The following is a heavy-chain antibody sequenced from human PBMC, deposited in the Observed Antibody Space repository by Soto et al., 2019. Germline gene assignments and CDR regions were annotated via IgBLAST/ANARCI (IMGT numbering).Heavy chain of an antibody. V-gene: IGHV1-18*01. CDR2: ISACNGNT. D-gene: IGHD2-2*01. Sequence: AASVKVSCKASGYTFTSYGISWVRQAPGQGLEWMGWISACNGNTNYAQKLQGRVTMTTDTSTSTAYMELRSLRSDDTAVYYCARDGPFIVVVPAARSHYYYYGMDVWGQGTTVTVSS. CDR1: GYTFTSYG. CDR3: ARDGPFIVVVPAARSHYYYYGMDV. J-gene: IGHJ6*02.